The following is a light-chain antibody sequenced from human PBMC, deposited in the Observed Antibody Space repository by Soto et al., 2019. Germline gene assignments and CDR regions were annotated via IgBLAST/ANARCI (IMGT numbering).Light chain of an antibody. CDR1: SSNIGAPYD. V-gene: IGLV1-40*01. CDR3: QSYDSSLGGSRV. J-gene: IGLJ1*01. CDR2: GNS. Sequence: QSVLTQPPSVSGAPGQRVTISCTGSSSNIGAPYDVHWYQQLPGTAPKLLIYGNSNRPSGVPDRFSGSKSGTSASLAITGLQAEDGADYYCQSYDSSLGGSRVFGTGTKVTVL.